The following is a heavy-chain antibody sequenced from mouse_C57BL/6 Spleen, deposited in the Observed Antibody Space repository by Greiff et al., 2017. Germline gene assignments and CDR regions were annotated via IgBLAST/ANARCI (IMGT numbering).Heavy chain of an antibody. CDR1: GFSLTSYG. V-gene: IGHV2-3*01. CDR2: IWGDGSK. Sequence: VKLQESGPGLVAPSQSLYITCTVSGFSLTSYGVSWVRQPPGKGLEWLGVIWGDGSKNYHSALISRLSISTDNSKSQVFLKLNSLQTDDTATYYGARVTSQAPSGFAYWGQGTLVTVSA. J-gene: IGHJ3*01. D-gene: IGHD3-2*02. CDR3: ARVTSQAPSGFAY.